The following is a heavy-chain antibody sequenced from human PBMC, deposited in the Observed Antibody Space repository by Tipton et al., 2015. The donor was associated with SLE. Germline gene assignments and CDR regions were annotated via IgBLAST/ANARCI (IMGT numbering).Heavy chain of an antibody. J-gene: IGHJ5*02. D-gene: IGHD3-22*01. V-gene: IGHV1-8*01. CDR3: ARGLGDYYDSSGRRWFDP. Sequence: QVQLVQSGAEVKKPGASVKVSCKASGYTFTSYDINWARQATGQGLEWMGWMNPNSGNTGYAQKFQGRVTMTRNTSISTAYMELSSLRSEDTAVYYCARGLGDYYDSSGRRWFDPWGQGTLVTVSS. CDR2: MNPNSGNT. CDR1: GYTFTSYD.